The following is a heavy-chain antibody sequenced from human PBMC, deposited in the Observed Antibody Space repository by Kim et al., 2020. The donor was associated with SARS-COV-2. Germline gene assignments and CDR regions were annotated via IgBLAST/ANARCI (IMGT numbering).Heavy chain of an antibody. Sequence: SETLSLTCTVSGGSISSSSYYWGWIRQPPGKGLEWIGSIYYSGSTYYNPSLKSRVTISVDTSKNQFSLKLSSVTAADTAVYYCARHGAYSSSWYSDYYYGMDVWGQGTTVTVSS. CDR2: IYYSGST. V-gene: IGHV4-39*01. CDR3: ARHGAYSSSWYSDYYYGMDV. J-gene: IGHJ6*02. D-gene: IGHD6-13*01. CDR1: GGSISSSSYY.